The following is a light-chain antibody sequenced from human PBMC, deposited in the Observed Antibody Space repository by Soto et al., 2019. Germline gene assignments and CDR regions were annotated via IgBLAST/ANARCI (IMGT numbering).Light chain of an antibody. J-gene: IGKJ4*01. CDR1: QSISSY. Sequence: DIQMTQSPSSLSASVGDRVTITCRASQSISSYLNWYQQKPGKAPKRLIYAAATLHTGVSSRFRGSGSGTVFALTISSLQPEDFATYYCQQLNTYPLTFGGGTKV. CDR3: QQLNTYPLT. V-gene: IGKV1-9*01. CDR2: AAA.